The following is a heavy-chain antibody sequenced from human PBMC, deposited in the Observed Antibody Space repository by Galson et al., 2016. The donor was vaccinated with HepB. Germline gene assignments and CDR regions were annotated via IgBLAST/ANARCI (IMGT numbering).Heavy chain of an antibody. CDR2: LSGSGYTT. J-gene: IGHJ4*02. Sequence: SLRLSCAASGFTFTNNAVSWVRQAPGKGLEWVSALSGSGYTTYYADSVKGRFTISRDNSRNTLFLEVSSLTPQDTAVYYCATQDYWGQGTLVTVSS. CDR3: ATQDY. CDR1: GFTFTNNA. V-gene: IGHV3-23*01.